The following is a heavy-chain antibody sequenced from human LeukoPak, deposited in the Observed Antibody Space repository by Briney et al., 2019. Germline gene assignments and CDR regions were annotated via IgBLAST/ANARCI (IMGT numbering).Heavy chain of an antibody. J-gene: IGHJ4*02. V-gene: IGHV3-48*03. CDR1: GFTFSSYE. CDR3: ARVFGATADY. CDR2: ISSSGSTI. D-gene: IGHD3-10*02. Sequence: QPGGSLRLSCAGSGFTFSSYEMNWVRQAPGKGLEWVSYISSSGSTIYYADSVKGRFTISRDNAKNSLYLQMNSLRAEDTAVYYCARVFGATADYWGQGTLVTVSS.